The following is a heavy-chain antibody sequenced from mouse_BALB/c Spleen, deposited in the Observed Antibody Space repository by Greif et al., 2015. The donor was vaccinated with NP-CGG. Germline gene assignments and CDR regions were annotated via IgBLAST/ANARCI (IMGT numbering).Heavy chain of an antibody. D-gene: IGHD4-1*01. CDR1: GYSFTGYF. CDR2: INPYNGDT. CDR3: ARTNWDPYFDY. V-gene: IGHV1-20*02. J-gene: IGHJ2*01. Sequence: EVQLQQSGPELVKPGASVKISCKASGYSFTGYFMNWVMQSHGKSLEWIGRINPYNGDTFYNQKFKGKATLTVDKSSSTAHMELRSLASEDSAVYYCARTNWDPYFDYWGQGTTLTVSS.